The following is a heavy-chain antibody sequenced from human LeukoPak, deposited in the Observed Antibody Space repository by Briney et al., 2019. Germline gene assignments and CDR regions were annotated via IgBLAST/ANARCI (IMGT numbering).Heavy chain of an antibody. V-gene: IGHV3-7*01. D-gene: IGHD5-18*01. CDR3: ARDVRGSVTSYFYYYMDV. Sequence: PGGSLRLSCAASGFTFNKYWMTWVRQAPGKGLEWVANIKQDGSEKYSVDSVKGRFTISRDNAKNSLYLQMNSLRTEDTAVYYCARDVRGSVTSYFYYYMDVWGKGTTVTVSS. J-gene: IGHJ6*03. CDR2: IKQDGSEK. CDR1: GFTFNKYW.